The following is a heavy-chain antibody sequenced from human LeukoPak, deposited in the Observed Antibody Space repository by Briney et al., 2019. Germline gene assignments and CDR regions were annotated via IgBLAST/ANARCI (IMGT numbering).Heavy chain of an antibody. CDR3: ASDSSGYPTWFDP. D-gene: IGHD3-22*01. Sequence: SETLSLTCTVSGGSISSSSYYWGWIRQPPGKGLEWIGSIYYSGSTYYNPSLKSRVTISVDTSKNQFSLKLSSVTAADTAVYYCASDSSGYPTWFDPWGQGTLVTVSS. V-gene: IGHV4-39*07. CDR1: GGSISSSSYY. J-gene: IGHJ5*02. CDR2: IYYSGST.